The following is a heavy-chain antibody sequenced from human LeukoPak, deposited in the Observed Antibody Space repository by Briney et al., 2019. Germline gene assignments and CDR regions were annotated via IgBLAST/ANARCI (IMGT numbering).Heavy chain of an antibody. CDR1: GGSISSYY. D-gene: IGHD6-13*01. Sequence: SETLSLTCTVSGGSISSYYWSWIRQPPGKGLEWIGYIYYSGSTNYNPSLKSRVTISVDTSKNQFSLKLSSVTAADTAVYYCARHTSSWEGYAFDIWGQGTMVTVSS. J-gene: IGHJ3*02. V-gene: IGHV4-59*08. CDR2: IYYSGST. CDR3: ARHTSSWEGYAFDI.